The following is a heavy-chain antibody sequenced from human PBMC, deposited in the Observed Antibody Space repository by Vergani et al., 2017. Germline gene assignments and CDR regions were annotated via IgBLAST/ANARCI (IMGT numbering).Heavy chain of an antibody. V-gene: IGHV3-48*01. J-gene: IGHJ4*02. Sequence: EVQLVESGGGLVQPGGSLRLSCAVSGLTFSSYSMNWVRQAPGKGLEWVSYISSSSSTIYYEDSVKGRFTISRDNAKNSLYLQMNSLRAEDTAVYYCARQRFGDYALFDYWGQGTLVTVSS. CDR2: ISSSSSTI. CDR3: ARQRFGDYALFDY. CDR1: GLTFSSYS. D-gene: IGHD3-10*01.